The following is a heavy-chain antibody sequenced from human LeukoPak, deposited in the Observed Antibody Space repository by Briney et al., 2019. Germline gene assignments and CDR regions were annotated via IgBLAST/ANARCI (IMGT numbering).Heavy chain of an antibody. CDR2: IDPSDSFT. V-gene: IGHV5-10-1*01. J-gene: IGHJ4*02. D-gene: IGHD1-26*01. Sequence: GESLRISCKGSGYSFTTYWISWVRPLPGKGLEWMGRIDPSDSFTNYSPSFQGHATISADKSISTAYLQWSSLKASDTAMYYCARHSSEGTTTRHLDSWGQGTLVTVSS. CDR1: GYSFTTYW. CDR3: ARHSSEGTTTRHLDS.